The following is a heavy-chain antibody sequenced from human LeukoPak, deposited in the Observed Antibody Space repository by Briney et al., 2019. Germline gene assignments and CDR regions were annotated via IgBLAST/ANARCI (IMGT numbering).Heavy chain of an antibody. D-gene: IGHD6-13*01. V-gene: IGHV3-23*01. CDR3: AKASDSSSWYGYYFDY. J-gene: IGHJ4*02. CDR1: GFTFSSYG. CDR2: IRGSGAST. Sequence: GGSLRLSCAASGFTFSSYGMTWVRQAPGKGLEWVSAIRGSGASTYYADSVKGRFTISRDNSKNTLYLQMNSLRAEDTAVYYCAKASDSSSWYGYYFDYWGQGTLVTVSS.